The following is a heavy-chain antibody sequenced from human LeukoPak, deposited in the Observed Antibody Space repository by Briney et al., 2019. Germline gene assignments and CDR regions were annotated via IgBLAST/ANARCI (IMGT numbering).Heavy chain of an antibody. CDR3: ARVLLWFGELWKVSWFDP. V-gene: IGHV4-39*01. CDR2: IYYSGST. J-gene: IGHJ5*02. Sequence: SETLSLTCTVSGGSISSSSYYWGWIPPRPGQGLDGIGSIYYSGSTYYNPSLKSRVTRSVDTPKNQFSLKLSSVTAADTAVYYCARVLLWFGELWKVSWFDPWGQGTLVTVSS. CDR1: GGSISSSSYY. D-gene: IGHD3-10*01.